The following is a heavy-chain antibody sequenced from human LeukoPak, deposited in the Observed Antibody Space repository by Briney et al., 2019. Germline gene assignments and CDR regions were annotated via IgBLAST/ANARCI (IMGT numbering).Heavy chain of an antibody. D-gene: IGHD2-21*01. Sequence: GGSLRLSCAASGFTFSNYWMSWVGQAPGKGLEWVANINQRGSGKYYVDSVKGRCTISRDNAKNSLFLQMNTLRGEDTAVYYCARDPGQLVIPFFFDSWGQGILVTVSS. J-gene: IGHJ4*02. CDR2: INQRGSGK. CDR1: GFTFSNYW. CDR3: ARDPGQLVIPFFFDS. V-gene: IGHV3-7*01.